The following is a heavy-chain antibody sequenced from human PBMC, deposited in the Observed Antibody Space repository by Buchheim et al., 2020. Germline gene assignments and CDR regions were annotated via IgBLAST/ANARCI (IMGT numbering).Heavy chain of an antibody. V-gene: IGHV3-23*01. CDR3: AKDRGDHSDYPNFFDS. D-gene: IGHD4-11*01. Sequence: EVQLLESGGGLVQPGGSLRLSCAASGFTFSTYAMTWVRQAPGKGLEWVSAISGRGGSTYHADSVKGRFTISRDNFQKTLYLQMNNLGAEDTAVYYCAKDRGDHSDYPNFFDSWGQGTL. CDR1: GFTFSTYA. J-gene: IGHJ4*02. CDR2: ISGRGGST.